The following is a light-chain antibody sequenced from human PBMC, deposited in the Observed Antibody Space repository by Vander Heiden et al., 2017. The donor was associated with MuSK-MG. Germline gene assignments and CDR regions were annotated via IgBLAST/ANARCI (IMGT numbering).Light chain of an antibody. Sequence: DIVMTQSPDSLAVSLGERATINCKSSQSVLYSSNNKNYLAWYQQKPGQPPKLLIYWASTRESGVPDRFSGSGSGTDSTLTISSLQAEDVAVYYCQQDDSTLWTFGQGTKVEIK. J-gene: IGKJ1*01. CDR1: QSVLYSSNNKNY. CDR3: QQDDSTLWT. CDR2: WAS. V-gene: IGKV4-1*01.